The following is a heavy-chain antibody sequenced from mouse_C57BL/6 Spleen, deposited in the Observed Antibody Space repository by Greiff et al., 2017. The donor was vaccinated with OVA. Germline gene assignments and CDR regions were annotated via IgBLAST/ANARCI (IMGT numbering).Heavy chain of an antibody. CDR1: GFTFSSYT. J-gene: IGHJ3*01. CDR2: ISGGGGNT. Sequence: EVKLVESGGGLVKPGGSLKLSCAASGFTFSSYTMSWVRQTPEKRLAWVATISGGGGNTYYPDSVKGRFTISRDNAKNTLYLQMSSLRSEDTALYYCARHGDYDAWFAYWGQGTLVTVSA. V-gene: IGHV5-9*01. D-gene: IGHD2-4*01. CDR3: ARHGDYDAWFAY.